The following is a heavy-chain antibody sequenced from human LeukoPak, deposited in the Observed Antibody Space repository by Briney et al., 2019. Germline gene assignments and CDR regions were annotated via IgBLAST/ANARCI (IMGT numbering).Heavy chain of an antibody. CDR3: ARGRDWLRWFDP. D-gene: IGHD3/OR15-3a*01. V-gene: IGHV1-8*03. CDR1: GYTFTSYG. J-gene: IGHJ5*02. Sequence: ASVKVSCKASGYTFTSYGISWVRQATGQGLEWLGWMNPNSGNTGYAQKFQGRVTITRNTSISTAYMELSSLTSEDTAVYYCARGRDWLRWFDPWGQGTLVTVSS. CDR2: MNPNSGNT.